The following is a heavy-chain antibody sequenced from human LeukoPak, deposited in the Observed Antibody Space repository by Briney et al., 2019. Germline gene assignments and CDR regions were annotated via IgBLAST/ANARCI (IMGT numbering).Heavy chain of an antibody. CDR1: GYTFTGYN. CDR3: ARDRLAAAGSGG. CDR2: INPNSGGT. V-gene: IGHV1-2*02. J-gene: IGHJ4*02. Sequence: ASVKVSCKASGYTFTGYNIHWVRQAPGQGLEWMGWINPNSGGTNYTQKSQGGVTMTRDTSINTAYMEVSRLRSDDTAAYYCARDRLAAAGSGGWGQGTLVTVFS. D-gene: IGHD6-13*01.